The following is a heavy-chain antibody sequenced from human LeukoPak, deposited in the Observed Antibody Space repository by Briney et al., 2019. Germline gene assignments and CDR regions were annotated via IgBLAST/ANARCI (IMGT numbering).Heavy chain of an antibody. V-gene: IGHV3-23*01. CDR2: ISGSGGST. Sequence: GGSLRLSCAASGFTFSSYAMSWVRQAPGKGLEWVSAISGSGGSTYYADSVKGRFTISRDNSKNTLYLQMNSLRAEDTAVYYCANLYSDYYDSSGYHYYFDYWGQGTLVTVSS. D-gene: IGHD3-22*01. CDR3: ANLYSDYYDSSGYHYYFDY. J-gene: IGHJ4*02. CDR1: GFTFSSYA.